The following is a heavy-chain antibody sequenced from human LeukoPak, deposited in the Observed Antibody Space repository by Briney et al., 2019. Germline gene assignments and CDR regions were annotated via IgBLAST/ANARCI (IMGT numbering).Heavy chain of an antibody. CDR3: ARLASDIGQHVGALDF. V-gene: IGHV4-30-4*01. CDR1: GASIGSHYYY. CDR2: FSSNGDT. Sequence: SETLSLTCSVSGASIGSHYYYWTWIRQSPGKGLEWVGFFSSNGDTYYNPSLESRVTISRDSSKNQSSLRLSSVSATDTAVYYCARLASDIGQHVGALDFWGQGTMVTVSS. J-gene: IGHJ3*01. D-gene: IGHD6-13*01.